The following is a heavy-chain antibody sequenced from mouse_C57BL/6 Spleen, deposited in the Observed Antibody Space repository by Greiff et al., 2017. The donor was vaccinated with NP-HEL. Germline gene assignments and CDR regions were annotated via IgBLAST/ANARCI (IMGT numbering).Heavy chain of an antibody. V-gene: IGHV1-82*01. CDR1: GYAFSSSW. D-gene: IGHD1-2*01. J-gene: IGHJ2*01. CDR3: ARPSSTTAYFDD. CDR2: IYPGDGDT. Sequence: QVQLQQSGPELVKPGASVKISCKASGYAFSSSWMNWVKQRPGKGLEWIGRIYPGDGDTNYNGKFKGKATLTADKSSSTAYMQLSSLTSEDSAVYFCARPSSTTAYFDDWGQGTTLTVSS.